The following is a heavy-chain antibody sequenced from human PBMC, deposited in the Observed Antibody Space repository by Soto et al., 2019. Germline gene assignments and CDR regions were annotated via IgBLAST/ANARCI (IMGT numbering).Heavy chain of an antibody. J-gene: IGHJ6*02. D-gene: IGHD4-4*01. CDR2: MNPNSGNT. Sequence: ASVKVSCKASGYTFTSYDINWVRQATGQGLEWMGWMNPNSGNTGYAQKFQGRVTMTRNTSISTAYMELNSLRAEDTAVYYCAKGRTVTTYYYYGMDVWGQGTTVTVSS. V-gene: IGHV1-8*01. CDR1: GYTFTSYD. CDR3: AKGRTVTTYYYYGMDV.